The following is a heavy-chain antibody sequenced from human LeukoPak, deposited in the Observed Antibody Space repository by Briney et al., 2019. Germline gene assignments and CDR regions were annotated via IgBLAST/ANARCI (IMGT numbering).Heavy chain of an antibody. CDR3: ARGGDTSGHYYFEYFQH. D-gene: IGHD3-22*01. CDR2: IYHSGRT. CDR1: GYSISSGYY. Sequence: SETLSLTCTVSGYSISSGYYWGWIRQPPGKGLEWIGSIYHSGRTFYNPSLKSRVTISVDTSKNQFSVKLSSVTAADTAVYYCARGGDTSGHYYFEYFQHWGQGTLVTVSS. V-gene: IGHV4-38-2*02. J-gene: IGHJ1*01.